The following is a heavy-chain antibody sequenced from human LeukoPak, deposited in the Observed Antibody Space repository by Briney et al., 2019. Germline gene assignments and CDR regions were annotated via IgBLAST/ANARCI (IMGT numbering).Heavy chain of an antibody. J-gene: IGHJ5*02. CDR1: GDSLNGHY. CDR3: AKNGQSGFSFDP. Sequence: PSETLSLTCAVYGDSLNGHYWSWIRQSPGKGLEWIGEGNDSGGTKFNPSLKRRASISADPSRTQFSLKLRSVTAADTAVYYCAKNGQSGFSFDPWGQGTPVTVSS. CDR2: GNDSGGT. V-gene: IGHV4-34*01. D-gene: IGHD1-26*01.